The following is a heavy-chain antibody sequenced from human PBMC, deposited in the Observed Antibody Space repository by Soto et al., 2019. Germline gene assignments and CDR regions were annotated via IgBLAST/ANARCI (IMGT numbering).Heavy chain of an antibody. V-gene: IGHV1-69*13. D-gene: IGHD2-2*01. J-gene: IGHJ6*02. Sequence: SVKVSCKASGGTFSSYAISWVRQAPGQGLEWMGGIIPIFATANYAQKFQGRVMITVDESTSTAYMELSSLRSEDTAVYYCARSVSFRYQLLKRGMDVWGQGTTVTDSS. CDR2: IIPIFATA. CDR3: ARSVSFRYQLLKRGMDV. CDR1: GGTFSSYA.